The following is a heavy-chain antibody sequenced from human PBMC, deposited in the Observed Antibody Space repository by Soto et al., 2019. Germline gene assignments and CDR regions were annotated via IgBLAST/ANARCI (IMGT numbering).Heavy chain of an antibody. CDR1: GGSFSGHY. D-gene: IGHD5-18*01. CDR3: ARETAMVYYYFDY. CDR2: INHSGST. J-gene: IGHJ4*02. Sequence: SETLSLTCAVYGGSFSGHYWSWIRQPPGKGLEWIGEINHSGSTNYNPSLKSRVTISVDTSKNQFSLKLSSVTAADTAVYYCARETAMVYYYFDYWGQGTLVTVSS. V-gene: IGHV4-34*01.